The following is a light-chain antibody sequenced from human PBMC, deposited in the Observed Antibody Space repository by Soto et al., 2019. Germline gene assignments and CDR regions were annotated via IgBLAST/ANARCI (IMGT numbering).Light chain of an antibody. CDR2: WAS. CDR1: QSVLYSSNNKNY. V-gene: IGKV4-1*01. CDR3: QQYYSTPPT. Sequence: DIVMTQSPDSLAVSLGEWATINCKSNQSVLYSSNNKNYLAWYQQKPGQPPKLLIYWASTRESGVPDRFSGSGSGTDFTLTISSLQAEDVAVYYCQQYYSTPPTFGQGTKVEIK. J-gene: IGKJ1*01.